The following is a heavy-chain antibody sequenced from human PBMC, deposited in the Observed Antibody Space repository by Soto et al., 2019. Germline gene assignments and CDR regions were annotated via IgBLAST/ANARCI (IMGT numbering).Heavy chain of an antibody. V-gene: IGHV4-38-2*01. Sequence: SETLSLTCAVSGYSISSGCFWGWIRQPPGKGLEWIGTVYYNENTYYNPSLKSRVTITVDTAKNQFSLNLRSVTAADTAMYFCARRERYYGSPGWFDPWGPGTLVTVSS. J-gene: IGHJ5*02. D-gene: IGHD3-10*01. CDR2: VYYNENT. CDR3: ARRERYYGSPGWFDP. CDR1: GYSISSGCF.